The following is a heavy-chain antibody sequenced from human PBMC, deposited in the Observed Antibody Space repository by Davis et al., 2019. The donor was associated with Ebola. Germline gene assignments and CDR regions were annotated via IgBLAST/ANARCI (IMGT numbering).Heavy chain of an antibody. Sequence: ASVKVSCKASGYTFTGYYMHWLRQAPGQGLEWMGWINPNDGGTSYAQKFQGRVTMTRDTSISTAYMELSRLRSDDTAVYYCARVLNFVMLGNYFDYWGQGTLVTVSS. J-gene: IGHJ4*02. CDR1: GYTFTGYY. V-gene: IGHV1-2*02. CDR2: INPNDGGT. D-gene: IGHD2-8*01. CDR3: ARVLNFVMLGNYFDY.